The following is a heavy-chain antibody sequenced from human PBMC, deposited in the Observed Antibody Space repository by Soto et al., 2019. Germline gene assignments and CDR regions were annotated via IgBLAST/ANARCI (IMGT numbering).Heavy chain of an antibody. J-gene: IGHJ6*04. CDR2: VSGSGDRA. D-gene: IGHD2-21*02. V-gene: IGHV3-23*01. CDR1: GFTFSNYA. CDR3: EKADCSDGGSRRFVQ. Sequence: GGSLRLSCATSGFTFSNYAMTWVRQAPGKGLEWVSGVSGSGDRAYYADSVKGRFSMSRDISKNTLYLQMNSLTVDDTAVYYCEKADCSDGGSRRFVQWGKDTVLTAPS.